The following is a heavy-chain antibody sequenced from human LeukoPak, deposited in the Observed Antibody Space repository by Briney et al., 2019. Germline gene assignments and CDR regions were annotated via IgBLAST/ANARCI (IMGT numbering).Heavy chain of an antibody. CDR2: ISGSGGSA. V-gene: IGHV3-23*01. J-gene: IGHJ6*03. Sequence: GGSLRLSCAASGFTFSSYAMSWVRQAPGKGLEWVSAISGSGGSAYYADSVKGRFTISRDNSKNTLYLQMNSLRAEDTAVYYCARGYCSSTSCYTPYYMDVWGKGTTVTVSS. D-gene: IGHD2-2*02. CDR3: ARGYCSSTSCYTPYYMDV. CDR1: GFTFSSYA.